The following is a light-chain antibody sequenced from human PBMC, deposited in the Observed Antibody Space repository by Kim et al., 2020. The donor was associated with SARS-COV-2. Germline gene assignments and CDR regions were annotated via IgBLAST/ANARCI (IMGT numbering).Light chain of an antibody. CDR2: GKN. CDR1: SLRSYY. CDR3: NSRDSSGNHYV. J-gene: IGLJ1*01. V-gene: IGLV3-19*01. Sequence: SSELTQDPAVSVALGQTVRITCQGDSLRSYYSIWYQQNPGQAPVLVIYGKNNRPSGIPDRFSGSSSGNTASLTITGAQAEDEADYYCNSRDSSGNHYVFGTGTKVTVL.